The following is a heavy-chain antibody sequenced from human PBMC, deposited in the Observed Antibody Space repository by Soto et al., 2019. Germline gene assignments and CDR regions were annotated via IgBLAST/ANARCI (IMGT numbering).Heavy chain of an antibody. V-gene: IGHV6-1*01. CDR1: GDSVSSNRAV. D-gene: IGHD2-15*01. CDR2: TYHWSNKWSY. J-gene: IGHJ4*02. CDR3: ARGYCISGSCELGPGFDY. Sequence: PSQTLSLTCAISGDSVSSNRAVWNWIRQSPSRGLEWLGRTYHWSNKWSYEYAPSVKRRISTSPDTSNNQFSLQLNSVTPEDTANYYCARGYCISGSCELGPGFDYWGQGTLVTVSS.